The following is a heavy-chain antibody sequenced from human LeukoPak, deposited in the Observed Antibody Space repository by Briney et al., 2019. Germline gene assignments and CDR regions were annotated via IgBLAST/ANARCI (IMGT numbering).Heavy chain of an antibody. CDR2: IYHSGST. Sequence: SETLSLTCTVSGGSISDTSYYWGWIRQSPGKGLEWIGSIYHSGSTYYKPSLKSRVTISVDTSKNQFSLRLSSVTAADTAVYYCAREERGNYDFWSGYPNWFDPWGQGTLVTVSS. D-gene: IGHD3-3*01. CDR1: GGSISDTSYY. V-gene: IGHV4-39*07. J-gene: IGHJ5*02. CDR3: AREERGNYDFWSGYPNWFDP.